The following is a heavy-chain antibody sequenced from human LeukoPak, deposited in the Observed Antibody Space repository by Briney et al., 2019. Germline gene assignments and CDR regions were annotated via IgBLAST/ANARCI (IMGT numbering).Heavy chain of an antibody. CDR2: ISGSGGST. CDR3: ARGLWFGELSGAFDI. J-gene: IGHJ3*02. CDR1: GFTFSSYA. Sequence: GGSLRLSCAASGFTFSSYAMSWVRQAPGKGLEWVSAISGSGGSTYYADSVKGRFTISRHNSKNTLYLQMNSLRAEDTAVYYCARGLWFGELSGAFDIWGQGTMVTVSS. D-gene: IGHD3-10*01. V-gene: IGHV3-23*01.